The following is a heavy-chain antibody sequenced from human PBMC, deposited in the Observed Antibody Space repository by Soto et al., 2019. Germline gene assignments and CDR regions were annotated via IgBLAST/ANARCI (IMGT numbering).Heavy chain of an antibody. CDR3: AHSSGYCSGGSCYSDYYGMDV. V-gene: IGHV2-5*01. J-gene: IGHJ6*02. CDR1: GFSLSTSGVG. Sequence: SGPTLVNPTQTLTLTCTFSGFSLSTSGVGVGWIRQPPGKALEWLALIYWNDDKRYSPSLKSRLTITKDTSKNQVVLTMTNMDPVDTATYYCAHSSGYCSGGSCYSDYYGMDVWGQGTTVTVS. CDR2: IYWNDDK. D-gene: IGHD2-15*01.